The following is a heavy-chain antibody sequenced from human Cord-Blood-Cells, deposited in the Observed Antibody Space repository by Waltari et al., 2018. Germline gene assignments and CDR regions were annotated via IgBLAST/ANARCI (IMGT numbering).Heavy chain of an antibody. CDR2: INHNSGGT. CDR1: GYTFTGYY. D-gene: IGHD7-27*01. J-gene: IGHJ4*02. CDR3: AREGDSNWGFR. V-gene: IGHV1-2*02. Sequence: QVQLVQSGAEVKKPGASVKVSCKASGYTFTGYYMHGVRQAPGQGLEWMGWINHNSGGTNYAQKFQGRVTMTRDTSISTAYMELSRLRSDDTAVYYCAREGDSNWGFRWGQGTLVTVSS.